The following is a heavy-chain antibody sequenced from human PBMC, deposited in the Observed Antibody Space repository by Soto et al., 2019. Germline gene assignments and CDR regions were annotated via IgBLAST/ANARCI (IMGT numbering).Heavy chain of an antibody. V-gene: IGHV1-18*01. Sequence: GASVKVSCKASGYTFTIYGISWVRQAPGQGLEWMGWISAYNGNTNYAQKLQGRVTMTTDTSTSTAYMELRSLRSDDTAVYYCATGWFGEFVYYFDYWGQGTLVTVSS. CDR1: GYTFTIYG. CDR2: ISAYNGNT. D-gene: IGHD3-10*01. CDR3: ATGWFGEFVYYFDY. J-gene: IGHJ4*02.